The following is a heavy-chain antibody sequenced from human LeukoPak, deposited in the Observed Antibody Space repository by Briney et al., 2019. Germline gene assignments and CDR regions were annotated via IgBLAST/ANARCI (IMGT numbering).Heavy chain of an antibody. J-gene: IGHJ3*02. CDR3: TRDPECSTSSCLDAFDI. D-gene: IGHD2-2*01. Sequence: GGSLRLSCAASGFSFSDYRMTWVRQAPGKGLEWVANINQDGSKRFYVDSVKGRFTISRDNARNSLYLQLDSLRAEDTAVYYCTRDPECSTSSCLDAFDIWGQGTTVTVSS. V-gene: IGHV3-7*01. CDR1: GFSFSDYR. CDR2: INQDGSKR.